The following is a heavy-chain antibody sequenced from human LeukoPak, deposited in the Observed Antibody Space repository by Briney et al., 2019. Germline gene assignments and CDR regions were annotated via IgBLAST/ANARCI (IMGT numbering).Heavy chain of an antibody. CDR1: GFTFDDYG. J-gene: IGHJ4*02. CDR2: ISSSSGYI. V-gene: IGHV3-21*01. CDR3: ARALPGYYFDY. D-gene: IGHD1-14*01. Sequence: PGGSLRLSCAASGFTFDDYGMSWVRQAPGKGLEWVSSISSSSGYIYYADSVKGRFTISRDNAKNSLYLQMNSLRAEDTAVYYCARALPGYYFDYWGQGTLVTVSS.